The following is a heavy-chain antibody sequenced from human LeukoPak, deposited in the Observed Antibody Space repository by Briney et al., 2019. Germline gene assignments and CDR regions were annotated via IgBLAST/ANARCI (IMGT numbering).Heavy chain of an antibody. D-gene: IGHD2-2*01. CDR2: ISTDGSST. Sequence: GGSLRLSCAASGFTFSSYWMRWVRQAPGKGLVWVSRISTDGSSTSYADSVKGRFTISRDNAKNTLYLQMNSLRAEDTAVYYCARDRCTSTSCYGYNWFDPWGQGTLVTVSS. CDR1: GFTFSSYW. CDR3: ARDRCTSTSCYGYNWFDP. J-gene: IGHJ5*02. V-gene: IGHV3-74*01.